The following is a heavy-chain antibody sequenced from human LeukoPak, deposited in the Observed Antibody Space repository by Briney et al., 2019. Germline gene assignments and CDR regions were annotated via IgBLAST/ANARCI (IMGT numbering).Heavy chain of an antibody. CDR3: ARAYYDFWSGYQYSDY. D-gene: IGHD3-3*01. CDR1: GFTFSSYW. Sequence: GGSLRLSCAASGFTFSSYWMSWVRQAPGKGLEWVANIKQDGSEKYYVDSVKGRFTTSRDNAKNSLYLQMNSLRAEDTAVYYCARAYYDFWSGYQYSDYWGQGTLVTVSS. CDR2: IKQDGSEK. J-gene: IGHJ4*02. V-gene: IGHV3-7*01.